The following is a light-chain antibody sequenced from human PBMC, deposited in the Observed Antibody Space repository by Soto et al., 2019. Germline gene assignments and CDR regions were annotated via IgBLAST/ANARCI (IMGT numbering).Light chain of an antibody. CDR2: EVS. CDR1: SSDVGGYSY. CDR3: SSYGGSNRL. V-gene: IGLV2-8*01. Sequence: QSVLTQPPSASGSPGQSVTISCTGTSSDVGGYSYVSWYQQHPGKAPKLMIYEVSKRPSGVPDRFSGSKSGNTASLTVSGLQAEDEAEYYCSSYGGSNRLFGGGTKVTV. J-gene: IGLJ2*01.